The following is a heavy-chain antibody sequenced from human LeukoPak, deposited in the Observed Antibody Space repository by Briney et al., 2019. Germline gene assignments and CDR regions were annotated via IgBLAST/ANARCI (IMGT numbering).Heavy chain of an antibody. CDR2: ISSSGSTK. CDR3: ARAPYSAYVAY. D-gene: IGHD5-12*01. V-gene: IGHV3-48*03. Sequence: GGSLRLSCAASGFTFSSYEMNWVRLAPGKGLEWVSYISSSGSTKYYADSVKGRFTISRDNAKNSLYLQMSSLRAEDTAVYYCARAPYSAYVAYWGQGTLVIVSS. CDR1: GFTFSSYE. J-gene: IGHJ4*02.